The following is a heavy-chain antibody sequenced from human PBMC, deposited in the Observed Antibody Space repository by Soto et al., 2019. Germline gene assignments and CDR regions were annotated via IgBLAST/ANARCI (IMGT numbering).Heavy chain of an antibody. Sequence: GQLLQSGDEVKTPGASVRVSCRASGYPFTSYGISWVRQAHGQGLEWVAGISAYNGKRDTAQKFQDRVTLTLDTSTDTAHMDLGDLTSADTAVYYCARGRIVASIHDAFEIWGQGTKVTVSS. CDR1: GYPFTSYG. D-gene: IGHD5-12*01. CDR2: ISAYNGKR. V-gene: IGHV1-18*01. CDR3: ARGRIVASIHDAFEI. J-gene: IGHJ3*02.